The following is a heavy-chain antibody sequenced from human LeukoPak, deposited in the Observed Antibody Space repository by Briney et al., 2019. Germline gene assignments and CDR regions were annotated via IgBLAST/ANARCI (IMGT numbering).Heavy chain of an antibody. V-gene: IGHV3-21*01. D-gene: IGHD6-6*01. CDR1: GFTFSSYS. Sequence: GGSLRLSCAASGFTFSSYSMNWVRQAPGKGLEWVSSISNSSSYIYYADSVKGRFTISRDNAKNSLYLQMNSLRAEDTAVYYCARDTVRYYYYMDVWGKGTTVTVSS. J-gene: IGHJ6*03. CDR2: ISNSSSYI. CDR3: ARDTVRYYYYMDV.